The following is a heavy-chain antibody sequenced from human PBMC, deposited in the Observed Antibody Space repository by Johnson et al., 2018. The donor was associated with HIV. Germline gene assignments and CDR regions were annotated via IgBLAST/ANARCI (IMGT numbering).Heavy chain of an antibody. J-gene: IGHJ3*02. D-gene: IGHD5-12*01. CDR3: ARAWDIVGGAFDI. CDR1: GFTVSSNY. CDR2: IYSGGST. Sequence: MQLVESGGGLVQPGGSLRLSCAASGFTVSSNYMSWVRQAPGKGLEWVSVIYSGGSTYYADSVKCRFTISRDNSKNTLYLQMNSLSAEDTAVYYCARAWDIVGGAFDIWGQGTMVTDSS. V-gene: IGHV3-66*01.